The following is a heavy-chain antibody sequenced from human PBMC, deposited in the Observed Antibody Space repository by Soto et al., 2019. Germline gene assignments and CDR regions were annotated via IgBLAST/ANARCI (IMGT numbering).Heavy chain of an antibody. V-gene: IGHV1-69*02. Sequence: QVQLVQSGAEVKKPGSSVKVSCKASGGTFSSYTISWVRQAPGQXXEWXGRIIPILGIANYAQKFQGRVTITADKSTSTAYXELSSXXXXXTXXXXXXXXXXXXXXXXXXXXEGSAFDIWGQGTMVTVSS. CDR1: GGTFSSYT. CDR2: IIPILGIA. D-gene: IGHD1-26*01. CDR3: XXXXXXXXXXXXXXXEGSAFDI. J-gene: IGHJ3*02.